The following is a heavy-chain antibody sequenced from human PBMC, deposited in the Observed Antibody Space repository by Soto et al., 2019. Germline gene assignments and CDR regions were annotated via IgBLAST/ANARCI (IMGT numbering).Heavy chain of an antibody. CDR1: AFTFSSYA. D-gene: IGHD5-18*01. Sequence: GGSLRLSCAASAFTFSSYAMSWVRQSPGKGLAWVSAISGSGGSTYYADSVKGRFTISRDNSKNTLYLQMNSLRAEDTAVYYCAKDVRGYSYGPDYWGQGTLVTVSS. CDR2: ISGSGGST. CDR3: AKDVRGYSYGPDY. V-gene: IGHV3-23*01. J-gene: IGHJ4*02.